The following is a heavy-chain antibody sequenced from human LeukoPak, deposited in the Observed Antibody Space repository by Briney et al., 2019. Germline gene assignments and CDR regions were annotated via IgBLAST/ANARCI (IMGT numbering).Heavy chain of an antibody. J-gene: IGHJ4*02. D-gene: IGHD1-1*01. Sequence: GSLRLSCAASGFSFSDSYMTWVRQAPGKGLEWLSYISGNSGDINYADSVKGRFTISRDNAKNSLYLQMNSLRVEDTAVYYCARDPRTVRIWGQGTLVIVSS. CDR2: ISGNSGDI. V-gene: IGHV3-11*06. CDR3: ARDPRTVRI. CDR1: GFSFSDSY.